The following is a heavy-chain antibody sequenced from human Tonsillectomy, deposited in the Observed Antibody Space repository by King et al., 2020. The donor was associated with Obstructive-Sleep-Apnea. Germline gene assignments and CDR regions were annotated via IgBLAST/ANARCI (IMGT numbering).Heavy chain of an antibody. D-gene: IGHD6-19*01. CDR2: IYSSGSTF. J-gene: IGHJ4*02. CDR1: GFSFSDYY. CDR3: VREGPSSGWPRGILGY. Sequence: VQLVESGGGLVKPGGSLRLSCAASGFSFSDYYMSWIRQAPGKGLEWVSYIYSSGSTFYYADSVKGRFTISRDNAKKSLYLQMNNLRAEDTAVYYCVREGPSSGWPRGILGYGGQGTRVTVSS. V-gene: IGHV3-11*01.